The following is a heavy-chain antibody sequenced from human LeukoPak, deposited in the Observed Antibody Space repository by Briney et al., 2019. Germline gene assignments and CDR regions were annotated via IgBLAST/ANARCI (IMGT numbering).Heavy chain of an antibody. CDR3: ARFVPYFDY. CDR1: GFTFGDYA. CDR2: IRSKAYGGTA. Sequence: GGSLRLSCTASGFTFGDYAVSWVRQAPGKGLEWVGFIRSKAYGGTAEYAASVKGRFTISRDDSKSIAYLQLNSLKTEDTAVYYCARFVPYFDYWGQGTLVTVSS. V-gene: IGHV3-49*04. D-gene: IGHD3-10*01. J-gene: IGHJ4*02.